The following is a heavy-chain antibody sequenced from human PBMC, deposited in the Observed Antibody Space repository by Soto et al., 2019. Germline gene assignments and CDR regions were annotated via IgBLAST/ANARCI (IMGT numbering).Heavy chain of an antibody. CDR3: DRASGYCSGGSCPVEWFDP. V-gene: IGHV4-59*12. Sequence: SETLSLTCTVSGGSISGYYWSWIRQPPGKGLEWIGYIYYSGSTYYNPSLKSRVSISVDRSKNQFSLKLSSVTAADTAVYYCDRASGYCSGGSCPVEWFDPWGQGTLVTVSS. CDR2: IYYSGST. D-gene: IGHD2-15*01. J-gene: IGHJ5*02. CDR1: GGSISGYY.